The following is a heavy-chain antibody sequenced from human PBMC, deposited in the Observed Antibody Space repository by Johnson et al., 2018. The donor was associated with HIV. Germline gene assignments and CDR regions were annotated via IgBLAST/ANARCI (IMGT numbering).Heavy chain of an antibody. Sequence: QVQLVESGGGVVQPGRYLRLSCAASGFTFSSYAMHWVRQAPGKGLEWVAVISYDGSNKYYADSVKGRFTISRDNSKNTLYLQMNSLRAEDTAVYYCARDRARDAFDIWGQGTMVTVFS. V-gene: IGHV3-30*04. CDR3: ARDRARDAFDI. J-gene: IGHJ3*02. CDR2: ISYDGSNK. CDR1: GFTFSSYA.